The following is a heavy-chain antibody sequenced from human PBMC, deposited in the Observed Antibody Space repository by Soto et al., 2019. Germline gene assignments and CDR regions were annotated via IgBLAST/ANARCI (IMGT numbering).Heavy chain of an antibody. CDR2: IYWADDK. D-gene: IGHD2-2*01. CDR1: GFSLSTSGVG. CDR3: AKGVVVPAAMGACWFDP. J-gene: IGHJ5*02. V-gene: IGHV2-5*02. Sequence: SGPTLVKPTQTLTLTCTFSGFSLSTSGVGVGWIRQPPGKALEWLALIYWADDKRSSPSLKSRLTITKETSKNQVVLTMTNMDPVDTATYYCAKGVVVPAAMGACWFDPWGQGTLVTVSS.